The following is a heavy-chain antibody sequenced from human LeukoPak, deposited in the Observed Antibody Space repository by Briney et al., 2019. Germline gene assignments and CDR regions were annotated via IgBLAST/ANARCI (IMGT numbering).Heavy chain of an antibody. CDR1: GFTFSGSA. J-gene: IGHJ4*02. CDR3: TSVSGWEDGDLDY. D-gene: IGHD6-19*01. V-gene: IGHV3-73*01. Sequence: PGGSLRLSCAASGFTFSGSAMHWVRQASGKGLEWVGRIRSKANSYATAYAASVKGRFTISRDDSKNTAYLQMNSLKTEDTAVYYCTSVSGWEDGDLDYWGQGTLVTVSS. CDR2: IRSKANSYAT.